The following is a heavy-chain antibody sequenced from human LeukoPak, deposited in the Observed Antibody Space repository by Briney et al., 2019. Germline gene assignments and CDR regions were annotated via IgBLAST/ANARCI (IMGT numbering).Heavy chain of an antibody. CDR2: ISYDGFNK. D-gene: IGHD6-19*01. V-gene: IGHV3-30*18. Sequence: GGSLRLSCAASGFSFSSYGMHWVRQAPGKGLEWVAVISYDGFNKYYADSVKGRLTISRDNSKKTLYLQMNSLRAEDTAMYYCAKERTPRYSSAWPLDYWGQGTLVTVSS. J-gene: IGHJ4*02. CDR3: AKERTPRYSSAWPLDY. CDR1: GFSFSSYG.